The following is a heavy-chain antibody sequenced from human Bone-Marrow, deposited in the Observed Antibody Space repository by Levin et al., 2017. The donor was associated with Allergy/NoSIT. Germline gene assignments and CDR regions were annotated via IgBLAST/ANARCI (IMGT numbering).Heavy chain of an antibody. Sequence: ASVKVSCKASGFTFSNYYMHWVRQAPGQGLEWMGIINPSGRKTSYAQKFQGRITMTRDTSTSTVYMELSSLMSEDTAVYYCARDEDPTTGTGAFDIWGQGTMLTVSS. V-gene: IGHV1-46*01. CDR1: GFTFSNYY. D-gene: IGHD1-1*01. J-gene: IGHJ3*02. CDR3: ARDEDPTTGTGAFDI. CDR2: INPSGRKT.